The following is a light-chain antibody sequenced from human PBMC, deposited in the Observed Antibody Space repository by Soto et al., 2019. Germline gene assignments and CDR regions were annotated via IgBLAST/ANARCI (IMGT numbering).Light chain of an antibody. Sequence: EIVLTQSPGTLSVSPGERATLSCRASQSVSSKLAWYQPKPGPAPRLLFYGASTGATGIPARFSGSGSETEVTLSISSLQSEDFAVYYCQQYNNWPGTFGQGTKV. V-gene: IGKV3-15*01. CDR2: GAS. CDR1: QSVSSK. J-gene: IGKJ1*01. CDR3: QQYNNWPGT.